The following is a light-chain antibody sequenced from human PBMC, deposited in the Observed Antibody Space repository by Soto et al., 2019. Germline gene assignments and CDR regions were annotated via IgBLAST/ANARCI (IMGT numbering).Light chain of an antibody. V-gene: IGLV1-44*01. CDR1: SSHIGSNT. Sequence: QSVLTQPPSASGTPGPRGTISCSGSSSHIGSNTVNWYQQLPGTAPKLLIYSNNQRPSGVPDRFSGPKSGTSASLAISGLQSEDEADYYCAAWDDSLNGYVFGTGTKVTVL. CDR3: AAWDDSLNGYV. J-gene: IGLJ1*01. CDR2: SNN.